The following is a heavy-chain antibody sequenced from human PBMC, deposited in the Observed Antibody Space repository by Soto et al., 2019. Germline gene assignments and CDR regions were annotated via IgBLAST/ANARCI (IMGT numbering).Heavy chain of an antibody. CDR2: IYYSGST. V-gene: IGHV4-39*01. CDR1: GGSISSSSYY. Sequence: KASETLSLTCTVSGGSISSSSYYWGWIRQPPGKGLEWIGSIYYSGSTYYNPSLKSRVTISVDTSKNQFSLKLSSVTAADTAVYYCARQGLSRFGELSWFDPWGQGTLVTVSS. CDR3: ARQGLSRFGELSWFDP. D-gene: IGHD3-10*01. J-gene: IGHJ5*02.